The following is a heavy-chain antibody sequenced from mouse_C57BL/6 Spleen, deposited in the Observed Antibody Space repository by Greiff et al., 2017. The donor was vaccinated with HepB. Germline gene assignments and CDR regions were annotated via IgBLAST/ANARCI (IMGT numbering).Heavy chain of an antibody. CDR3: TTTAYYGSSHFDY. CDR1: GFNIKDDY. V-gene: IGHV14-4*01. Sequence: DVKLQESGAELVRPGASVKLSCTASGFNIKDDYMHWVKQRPEQGLEWIGWIDPENGDTEYASKFQGKATITADTSSNTAYLQLSSLTSEDTAVYYCTTTAYYGSSHFDYWGQGTTLTVSS. J-gene: IGHJ2*01. CDR2: IDPENGDT. D-gene: IGHD1-1*01.